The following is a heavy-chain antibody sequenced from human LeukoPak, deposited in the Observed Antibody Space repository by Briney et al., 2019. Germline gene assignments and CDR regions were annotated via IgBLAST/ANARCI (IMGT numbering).Heavy chain of an antibody. CDR3: ASRVRCSGAFDI. CDR1: GFTFSSYA. V-gene: IGHV3-30*01. J-gene: IGHJ3*02. Sequence: GGSLRLSCAASGFTFSSYAMHWVRQAPGKGLEWVAVISYDGSNKYYADSVKGRFTISRDNSKNTLYLQMNSLRAEDTAVYYCASRVRCSGAFDIWGQGTMVTVSS. CDR2: ISYDGSNK. D-gene: IGHD4/OR15-4a*01.